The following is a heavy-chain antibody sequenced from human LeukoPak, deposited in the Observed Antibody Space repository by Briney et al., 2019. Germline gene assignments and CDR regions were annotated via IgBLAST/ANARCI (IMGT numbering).Heavy chain of an antibody. J-gene: IGHJ4*02. CDR3: AILNDYSNYGFDN. Sequence: GGSLRLSCAASGFTFSSYAMSWVRQAPGKGLEWVSAISGSGGSTYYADSVKGRFTISRDNSKNTLYLQMSSLRAEDTAVYYCAILNDYSNYGFDNWGQGTLVTVSS. V-gene: IGHV3-23*01. D-gene: IGHD4-11*01. CDR2: ISGSGGST. CDR1: GFTFSSYA.